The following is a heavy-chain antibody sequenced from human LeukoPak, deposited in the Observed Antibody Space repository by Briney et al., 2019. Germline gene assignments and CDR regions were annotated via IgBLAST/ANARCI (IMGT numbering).Heavy chain of an antibody. Sequence: NSSETLSLTCTVSGGSLCSYYWSWLRQPPGQGLEWIAYIYYTGSTDYNPSLKSRVTVSGDMSKNQFSLNLNSVTAADTAIYYCARTPRRGGFDYWGQGILVTVSS. D-gene: IGHD3-10*01. CDR3: ARTPRRGGFDY. J-gene: IGHJ4*02. CDR2: IYYTGST. CDR1: GGSLCSYY. V-gene: IGHV4-59*12.